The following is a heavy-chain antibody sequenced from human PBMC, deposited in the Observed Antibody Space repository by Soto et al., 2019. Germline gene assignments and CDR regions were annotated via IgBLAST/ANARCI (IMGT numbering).Heavy chain of an antibody. J-gene: IGHJ6*02. CDR1: GFTFSSYA. CDR2: ISGSGGST. D-gene: IGHD6-6*01. Sequence: LRLSCAASGFTFSSYAMSWVRQAPGKGLEWVSAISGSGGSTYYADSVKGRFTISRDNSKNTLYLQMNSLRAEDTAVYYCAIAARPYYYYGMDVWGQGTTVTVSS. V-gene: IGHV3-23*01. CDR3: AIAARPYYYYGMDV.